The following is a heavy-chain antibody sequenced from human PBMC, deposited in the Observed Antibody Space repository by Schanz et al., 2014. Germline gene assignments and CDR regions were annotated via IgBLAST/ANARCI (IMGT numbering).Heavy chain of an antibody. Sequence: QVQLVQSGAEVKKPGASVKVSCKASGYTFTSDSMHWVRQAPGQGLEWMGWISAYNGNTNYAQKLQGRVTMTTDTSTSTAYMELRSLRSDDTAVYYCARDRRRYCSTASCLHDNWFDPWGQGTLVTVSS. J-gene: IGHJ5*02. CDR3: ARDRRRYCSTASCLHDNWFDP. CDR2: ISAYNGNT. D-gene: IGHD2-2*01. V-gene: IGHV1-18*04. CDR1: GYTFTSDS.